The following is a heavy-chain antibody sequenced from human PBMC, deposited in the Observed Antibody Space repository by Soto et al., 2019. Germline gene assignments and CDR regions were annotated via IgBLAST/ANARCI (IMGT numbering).Heavy chain of an antibody. D-gene: IGHD6-19*01. CDR1: GYTFTSYG. J-gene: IGHJ4*02. V-gene: IGHV1-18*01. Sequence: ASVKVSCKASGYTFTSYGMSWVRQARGQGLEWMGWISAYNGNTNYAQKLQGRVTMTTDTSTSTAYMELRSLRSDDTAVYYCARDAPLIYSSGWYAEYYFDYWGQGTLVTVSS. CDR2: ISAYNGNT. CDR3: ARDAPLIYSSGWYAEYYFDY.